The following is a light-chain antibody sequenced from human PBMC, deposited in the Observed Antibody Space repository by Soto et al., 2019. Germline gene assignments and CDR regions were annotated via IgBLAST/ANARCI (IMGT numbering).Light chain of an antibody. CDR1: QSLLHSNGYNY. Sequence: IVMSPSPRSRPVTPVDPASISCRSSQSLLHSNGYNYLDWYLQKPGQSPQLLIYLGSNRSSGVPDRFSGSGSGTDFTLKISRVEAEDAGVYYCMQGTHWPITFGQGTRLEIK. CDR2: LGS. V-gene: IGKV2-28*01. J-gene: IGKJ5*01. CDR3: MQGTHWPIT.